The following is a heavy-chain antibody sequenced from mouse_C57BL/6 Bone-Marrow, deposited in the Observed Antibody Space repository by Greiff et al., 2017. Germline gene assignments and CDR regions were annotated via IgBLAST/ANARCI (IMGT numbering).Heavy chain of an antibody. D-gene: IGHD1-1*01. CDR1: GFTFSSYG. CDR3: ARDYYGSRDWYFDV. CDR2: ISSGGSYT. V-gene: IGHV5-6*01. Sequence: EVQLVESGGDLVKPGGSLKLSCAASGFTFSSYGMSWVRQTPDTRLEWVATISSGGSYTYYPDRVKGRFTISGDNAKNTLYLQMSSLKSEDTAMYYCARDYYGSRDWYFDVWGTGTTVTVSS. J-gene: IGHJ1*03.